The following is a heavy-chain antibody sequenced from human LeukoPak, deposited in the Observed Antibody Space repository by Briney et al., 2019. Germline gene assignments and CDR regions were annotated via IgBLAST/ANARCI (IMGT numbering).Heavy chain of an antibody. D-gene: IGHD2-2*01. CDR3: ARLSPYCSSTSCFYGARYYYYMDV. CDR1: GFTFSSYS. V-gene: IGHV3-21*01. CDR2: ISSSSSYI. J-gene: IGHJ6*03. Sequence: GGSLRLSCAASGFTFSSYSMNWVRQAPGKGLEWVSSISSSSSYIYYADSVKGRFTISRDNAKNSLYLQMNSLRAEDTAVYYCARLSPYCSSTSCFYGARYYYYMDVWGKGTTVTVSS.